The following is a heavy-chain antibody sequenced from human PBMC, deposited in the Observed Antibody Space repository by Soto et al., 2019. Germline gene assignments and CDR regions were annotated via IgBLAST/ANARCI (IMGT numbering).Heavy chain of an antibody. CDR1: GYTFTSYG. Sequence: ASVKVSCKASGYTFTSYGISWVRQAPGQGLEWMGWVSAYNGNTNYAQKLQGRVTMTTDTSTSTAYMELRSLRSDDTAVYYCARGYLITIFGVVIMDYFDYWGQGTLVTVSS. CDR3: ARGYLITIFGVVIMDYFDY. D-gene: IGHD3-3*01. V-gene: IGHV1-18*01. J-gene: IGHJ4*02. CDR2: VSAYNGNT.